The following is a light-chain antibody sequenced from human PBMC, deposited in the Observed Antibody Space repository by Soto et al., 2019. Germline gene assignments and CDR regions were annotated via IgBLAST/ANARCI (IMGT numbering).Light chain of an antibody. J-gene: IGKJ1*01. Sequence: EIVLTQSPGTLSLSPGERASLSCRASQSVSSEKLAWYQQKPGQAPRLLIFGASGRATGIPERFSGSGSGTGFTLTISRLEPEDFAVYHCQQYGSSPWTFGQGTKVDNK. CDR1: QSVSSEK. CDR2: GAS. V-gene: IGKV3-20*01. CDR3: QQYGSSPWT.